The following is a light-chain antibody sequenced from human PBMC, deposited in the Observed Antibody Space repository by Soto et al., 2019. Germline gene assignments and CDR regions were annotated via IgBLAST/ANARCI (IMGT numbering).Light chain of an antibody. CDR1: SSDVGAYHY. J-gene: IGLJ1*01. Sequence: QSALTQPASVSGSPGQSITISCTGSSSDVGAYHYVSWYQQHPGKAPKLMISEVTNRPSGVSDRFSGSKSGNTASLTISGLQAEDEADYYCSSFTSRFTFVFGTGTKV. V-gene: IGLV2-14*01. CDR2: EVT. CDR3: SSFTSRFTFV.